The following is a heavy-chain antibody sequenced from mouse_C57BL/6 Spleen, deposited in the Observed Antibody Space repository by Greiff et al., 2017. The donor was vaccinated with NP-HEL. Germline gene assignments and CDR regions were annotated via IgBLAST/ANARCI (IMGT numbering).Heavy chain of an antibody. Sequence: DVKLVESGGGLVKPGGSLKLSCAASGFTFSSYAMSWVRQTPEKRLEWVATISDGGSYTYYPDNVKGRFTISRDNAKNNLYLQMSHLKSEDTAMYYCARDTTTVGGVDYFDYWGQGTTLTVSS. CDR3: ARDTTTVGGVDYFDY. D-gene: IGHD1-1*01. CDR2: ISDGGSYT. V-gene: IGHV5-4*01. CDR1: GFTFSSYA. J-gene: IGHJ2*01.